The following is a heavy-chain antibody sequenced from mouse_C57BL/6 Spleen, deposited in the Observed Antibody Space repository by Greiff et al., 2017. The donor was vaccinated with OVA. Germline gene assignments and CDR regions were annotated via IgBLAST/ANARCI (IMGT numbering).Heavy chain of an antibody. CDR1: GYAFTNYL. V-gene: IGHV1-54*01. CDR3: ARRDYYGSTDFDY. J-gene: IGHJ2*01. CDR2: INPGSGGT. D-gene: IGHD1-1*01. Sequence: VQLQQSGAELVRPGTSVKVSCKASGYAFTNYLIEWVKQRPGQGLEWIGVINPGSGGTNYNEKFKGKATLTADKSSSTAYMQLSSLTSEDSAVYFCARRDYYGSTDFDYWGQGTTLTVSS.